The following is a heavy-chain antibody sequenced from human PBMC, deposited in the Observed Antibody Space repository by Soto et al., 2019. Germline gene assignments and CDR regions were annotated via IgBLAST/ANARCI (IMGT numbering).Heavy chain of an antibody. CDR3: ARHAGASLSSMVRGANYYYYYMDV. CDR2: IYYSGST. CDR1: GGSISSYY. V-gene: IGHV4-59*08. J-gene: IGHJ6*03. Sequence: SETLSLTCTVSGGSISSYYWSWIRQPPGKGLEWIGYIYYSGSTNYNPSLKSRVTISVDTSKNQFSLKLSSVTAADTAVYYCARHAGASLSSMVRGANYYYYYMDVWGKGTTVTVSS. D-gene: IGHD3-10*01.